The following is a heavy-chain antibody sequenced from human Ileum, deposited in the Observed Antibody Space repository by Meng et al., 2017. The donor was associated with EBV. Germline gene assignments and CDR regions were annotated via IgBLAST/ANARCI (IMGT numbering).Heavy chain of an antibody. Sequence: GVLVQPVGSLRLACPSSVVTSSDFYMSWYRQAPGKGLELVSYISSSGSTIYYADSVKGRFTISRDNAKNSLYLQMNSLRAEDTAVYYCAREYGDYGYYFDYWGQGTLVTVSS. CDR2: ISSSGSTI. D-gene: IGHD4-17*01. CDR3: AREYGDYGYYFDY. J-gene: IGHJ4*02. CDR1: VVTSSDFY. V-gene: IGHV3-11*01.